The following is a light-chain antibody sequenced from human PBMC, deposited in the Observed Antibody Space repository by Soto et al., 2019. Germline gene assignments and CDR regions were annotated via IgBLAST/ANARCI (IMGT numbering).Light chain of an antibody. V-gene: IGLV2-8*01. Sequence: AVLTNLPSGYGSPGQSVTISCNGTSSDVGGYDCVSWHQQHPGKAPKVIIYEVSKRPSGVPDRFSGSKSGNTASLTVSGLQAGDEADYYCSSYAGSNNYVFGIGTKVTIL. CDR3: SSYAGSNNYV. CDR2: EVS. CDR1: SSDVGGYDC. J-gene: IGLJ1*01.